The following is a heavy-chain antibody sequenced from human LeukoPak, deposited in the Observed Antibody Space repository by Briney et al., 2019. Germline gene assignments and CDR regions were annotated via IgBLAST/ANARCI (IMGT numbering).Heavy chain of an antibody. D-gene: IGHD6-19*01. CDR2: INHSGST. CDR1: GGSFSGYY. CDR3: ARPYSVAGLYYFDY. Sequence: SETLSLTCAVYGGSFSGYYWSWLRQPPGKGLEWIGEINHSGSTNYNPSLKSRVTISVDTSKNQFSLKLSSVTAADTAVYYCARPYSVAGLYYFDYWGQGTLVTVSS. V-gene: IGHV4-34*01. J-gene: IGHJ4*02.